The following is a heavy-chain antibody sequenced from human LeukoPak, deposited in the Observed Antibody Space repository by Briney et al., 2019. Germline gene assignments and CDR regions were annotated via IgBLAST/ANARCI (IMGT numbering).Heavy chain of an antibody. CDR3: ASATARDDY. J-gene: IGHJ4*02. V-gene: IGHV3-48*04. Sequence: GGSLRLSCAASRFTFSSYAMSWVRQAPGKGLEWVSYISSSGSTIYYADSVKGRFTISRDNAKNSLYLQMNSLRAEDTAVYYCASATARDDYWGQGTLVTVSS. CDR2: ISSSGSTI. CDR1: RFTFSSYA. D-gene: IGHD6-6*01.